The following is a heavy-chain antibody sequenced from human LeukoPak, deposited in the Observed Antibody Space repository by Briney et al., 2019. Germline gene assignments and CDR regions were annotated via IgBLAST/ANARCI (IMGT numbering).Heavy chain of an antibody. CDR1: GGTFSSYT. D-gene: IGHD2-21*01. V-gene: IGHV1-69*04. CDR2: IIPILGIA. J-gene: IGHJ4*02. CDR3: ARDARGGDSVY. Sequence: SVKVSCKASGGTFSSYTISWVRQAPGQGLEWMGRIIPILGIANYAQKFQGRVTIAADKSTSTAYMELSSLRSEDTAVYYCARDARGGDSVYWGQGTLVTVSS.